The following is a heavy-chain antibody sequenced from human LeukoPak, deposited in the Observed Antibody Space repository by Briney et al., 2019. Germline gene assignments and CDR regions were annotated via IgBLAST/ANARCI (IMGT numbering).Heavy chain of an antibody. CDR2: ISAYNGNT. D-gene: IGHD3-22*01. CDR3: ARNYYDSSGQGGYFDY. CDR1: GYTFTSYG. Sequence: ASVKVSCKASGYTFTSYGISWVRQAPGQGLEWMGWISAYNGNTNYAQKLQGRVTMTTDTSTSTAYMELRSLRSDNTAVYYCARNYYDSSGQGGYFDYWGQGTLVTVSS. V-gene: IGHV1-18*01. J-gene: IGHJ4*02.